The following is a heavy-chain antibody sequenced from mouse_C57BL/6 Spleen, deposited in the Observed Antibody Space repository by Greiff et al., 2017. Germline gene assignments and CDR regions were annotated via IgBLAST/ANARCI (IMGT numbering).Heavy chain of an antibody. CDR2: INPNNGGT. V-gene: IGHV1-26*01. CDR3: ARRGGNYVGYFDV. Sequence: VQLQQSGPELVKPGASVKISCKASGYTFTDYYMNWVKQSHGKSLEWIGDINPNNGGTSYNQKFKGKATLTVDKSSSTAYMELRSLTSEDSAVYYCARRGGNYVGYFDVWGTGTTGTVSS. J-gene: IGHJ1*03. CDR1: GYTFTDYY. D-gene: IGHD2-1*01.